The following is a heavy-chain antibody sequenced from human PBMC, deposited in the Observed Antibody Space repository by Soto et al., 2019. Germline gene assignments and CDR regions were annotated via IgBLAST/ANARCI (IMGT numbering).Heavy chain of an antibody. V-gene: IGHV1-69*01. CDR1: GGTFSIYA. CDR3: VRNLVGASYSTFDY. J-gene: IGHJ4*02. D-gene: IGHD1-26*01. CDR2: IIPIFGTA. Sequence: QVQLVQSGAEVKKPGSSVKVSCKASGGTFSIYAISWVRQAPGQGLEWMGGIIPIFGTANYAQKVQGRVTITADASTSTAYMEMSSLRSEDTAVYYCVRNLVGASYSTFDYWGQGTLVTVSS.